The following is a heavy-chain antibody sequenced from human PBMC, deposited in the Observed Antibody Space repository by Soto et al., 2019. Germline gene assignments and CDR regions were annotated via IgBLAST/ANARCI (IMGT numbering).Heavy chain of an antibody. V-gene: IGHV3-30*14. J-gene: IGHJ4*02. D-gene: IGHD4-17*01. Sequence: WGSLRVSCASSVFTFSSYAMPWVRQAPGKGLELVAVISYDGSNKYYADCVKGRFTISRDNSKNTLYLQMNSLRAEDTAVYYCAPDGGVWDSGNYPLHYWGQGTMVTVSS. CDR1: VFTFSSYA. CDR3: APDGGVWDSGNYPLHY. CDR2: ISYDGSNK.